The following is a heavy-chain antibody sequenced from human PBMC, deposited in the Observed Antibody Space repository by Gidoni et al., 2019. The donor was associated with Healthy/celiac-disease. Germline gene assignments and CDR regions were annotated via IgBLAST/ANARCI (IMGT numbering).Heavy chain of an antibody. V-gene: IGHV4-59*01. J-gene: IGHJ4*02. CDR3: ALFRSYYGDYHFDY. CDR2: IYYSGST. Sequence: QVQLQESGPGLVKHSETLSLTCTASGGFSSSYYWSWIRQPPGKGLEWIGYIYYSGSTNYNPSLKSRVTISVDTSKNQFSLKLSSVTAADTAVYYCALFRSYYGDYHFDYWGQGTLVTVSS. D-gene: IGHD4-17*01. CDR1: GGFSSSYY.